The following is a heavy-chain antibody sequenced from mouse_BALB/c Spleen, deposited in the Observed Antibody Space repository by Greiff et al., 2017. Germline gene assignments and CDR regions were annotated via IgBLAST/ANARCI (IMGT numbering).Heavy chain of an antibody. CDR2: IDPENGNT. CDR3: ASMTTVVGWYFDV. Sequence: EVQLQQSGAELVRPGALVKLSCKASGFNIKDYYMHWVKQRPEQGLEWIGWIDPENGNTIYDPKFQGKASITADTSSNTAYLQLSSLTSEDTAVYYCASMTTVVGWYFDVWGAGTTVTVSS. J-gene: IGHJ1*01. V-gene: IGHV14-1*02. CDR1: GFNIKDYY. D-gene: IGHD1-1*01.